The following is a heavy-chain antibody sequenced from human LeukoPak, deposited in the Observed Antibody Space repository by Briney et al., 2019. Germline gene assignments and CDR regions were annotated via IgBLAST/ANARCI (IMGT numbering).Heavy chain of an antibody. J-gene: IGHJ4*02. Sequence: SETLSLTCTVSGASINSYHWSWIRQPPGKGLEWIGNIQYSGTTNYNPSLNSRVTVSVDTSKNQISLKVNSVTAADTAVYYCARGRDYDAFWGQGILVTVSS. CDR2: IQYSGTT. V-gene: IGHV4-59*01. CDR1: GASINSYH. D-gene: IGHD3-16*01. CDR3: ARGRDYDAF.